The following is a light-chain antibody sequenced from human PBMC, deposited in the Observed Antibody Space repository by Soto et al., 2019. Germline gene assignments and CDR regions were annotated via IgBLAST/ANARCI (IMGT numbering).Light chain of an antibody. CDR2: AAS. CDR3: QQSFTTASIT. CDR1: QSISRN. Sequence: DIQMTQSPSSLSASVGDRVTITCRASQSISRNLNWYQHKPGKAPKLLIYAASSLQNGVPSRFRGGGSGTEFTLSINSLQTEDFGTYYCQQSFTTASITFGQGTRLEIK. V-gene: IGKV1-39*01. J-gene: IGKJ5*01.